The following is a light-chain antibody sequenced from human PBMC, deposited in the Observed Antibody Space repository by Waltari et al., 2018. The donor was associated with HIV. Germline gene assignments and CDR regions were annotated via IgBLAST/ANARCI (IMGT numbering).Light chain of an antibody. V-gene: IGLV2-8*01. CDR3: SSYVGVNNLV. J-gene: IGLJ3*02. CDR2: EVN. Sequence: SALAQPPSASGSPGQSVTISWYQQHPGKAPKLIISEVNKRPSGVPDRFSGSKSGNTASLTVSGLQAEDEAEYYCSSYVGVNNLVFGGGTKLTVL.